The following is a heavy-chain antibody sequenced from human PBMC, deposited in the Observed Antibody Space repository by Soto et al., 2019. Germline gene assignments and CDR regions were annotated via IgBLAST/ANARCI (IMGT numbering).Heavy chain of an antibody. CDR2: ISYDGSNK. CDR3: AKGGAAADLPDLYYFDY. Sequence: QVQLVESGGGVVQPGRSLRLSCAASGFTFSSYGMHWVRQAPGKGLEWVAVISYDGSNKYYADSVKGRFTISRDNSKNTLYLQMNRLRAEDTAVYYCAKGGAAADLPDLYYFDYWGQGTLVTVSS. J-gene: IGHJ4*02. D-gene: IGHD6-13*01. CDR1: GFTFSSYG. V-gene: IGHV3-30*18.